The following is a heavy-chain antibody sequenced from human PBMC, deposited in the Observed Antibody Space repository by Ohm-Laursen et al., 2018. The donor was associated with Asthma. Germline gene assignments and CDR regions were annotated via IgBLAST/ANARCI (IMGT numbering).Heavy chain of an antibody. CDR2: IKSKTDGGTT. Sequence: SLRLSCAASGFTFSNAWMSWVRQAPGKGLEWVGRIKSKTDGGTTDYAAPVKGRFTISRDDSKNTLYLQMNSLKTEDTAVYYCTTDGGQWLAPLPSGLDYWGQGTLVTVSS. CDR1: GFTFSNAW. J-gene: IGHJ4*02. D-gene: IGHD6-19*01. V-gene: IGHV3-15*01. CDR3: TTDGGQWLAPLPSGLDY.